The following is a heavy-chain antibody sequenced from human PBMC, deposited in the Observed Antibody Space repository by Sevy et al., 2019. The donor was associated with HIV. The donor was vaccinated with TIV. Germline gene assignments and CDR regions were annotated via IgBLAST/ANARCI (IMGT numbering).Heavy chain of an antibody. V-gene: IGHV1-18*01. D-gene: IGHD3-3*01. CDR3: ARVPYYDFWSGYSYYYYYYGMDV. CDR1: GYTFTSYG. Sequence: ASVKVSCKASGYTFTSYGISWVRQAPGQGLEWMGWISAYNGNTNYAQKLQGRVTMTTDISTSTANMELRSQRSKDTAVYYCARVPYYDFWSGYSYYYYYYGMDVWGQGTTVTVSS. J-gene: IGHJ6*02. CDR2: ISAYNGNT.